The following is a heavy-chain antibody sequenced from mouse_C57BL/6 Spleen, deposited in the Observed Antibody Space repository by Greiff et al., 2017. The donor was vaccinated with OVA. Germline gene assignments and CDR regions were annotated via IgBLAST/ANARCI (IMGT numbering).Heavy chain of an antibody. Sequence: QVQLQQSGAELVKPGASVKISCKASGYAFSSYWMNWVKQRPGKGLEWIGQIYPGDGDTNYNGKFKGKATLTADKSSSTAYMQLSSLTSEDSAVYFCARWDCSYWYFDVWGTGTTVTVSS. CDR2: IYPGDGDT. CDR1: GYAFSSYW. D-gene: IGHD4-1*01. CDR3: ARWDCSYWYFDV. J-gene: IGHJ1*03. V-gene: IGHV1-80*01.